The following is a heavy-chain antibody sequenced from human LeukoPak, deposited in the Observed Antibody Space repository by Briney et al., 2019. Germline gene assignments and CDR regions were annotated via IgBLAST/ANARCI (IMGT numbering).Heavy chain of an antibody. Sequence: VSVKVSCKASGYTFTSNYIHWVRQAPGQGLEWMGMIYPRDGSTSYAQKFQGRVTVTRDTSTSTVHMELSGLRSEDTAVYYCARDQGGFDYWGQGTLVTVSS. CDR1: GYTFTSNY. CDR2: IYPRDGST. CDR3: ARDQGGFDY. J-gene: IGHJ4*02. V-gene: IGHV1-46*01.